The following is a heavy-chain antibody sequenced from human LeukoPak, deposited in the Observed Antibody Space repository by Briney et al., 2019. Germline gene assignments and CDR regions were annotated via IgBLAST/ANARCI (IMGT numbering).Heavy chain of an antibody. D-gene: IGHD6-19*01. V-gene: IGHV3-23*01. CDR2: ISGSGGST. J-gene: IGHJ6*02. Sequence: GGSLRLSCAASGFTFSSYAMSWVRQAPGKGLEWVSAISGSGGSTYYADSVKGRFTISRDNSKNTLYLQMNSLRAEDTAVYYCAKNPNPYSSGPILDGKDVWGQGTTVTVSS. CDR1: GFTFSSYA. CDR3: AKNPNPYSSGPILDGKDV.